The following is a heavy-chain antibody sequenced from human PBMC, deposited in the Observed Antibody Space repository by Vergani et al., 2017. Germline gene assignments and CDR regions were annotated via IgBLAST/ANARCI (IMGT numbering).Heavy chain of an antibody. CDR1: GFTFSSYA. D-gene: IGHD6-13*01. CDR2: ISSSSSYI. CDR3: AKDLMYSSSWSNNWFDP. Sequence: EVQLLESGGGLVQPGGSLRLSCAASGFTFSSYAMSWVRQAPGKGLEWVSSISSSSSYIYYADSVKGRFTISRDNARNSLYLQMNSLRADDTAVYYCAKDLMYSSSWSNNWFDPWGQGTLVTVSS. J-gene: IGHJ5*02. V-gene: IGHV3-21*04.